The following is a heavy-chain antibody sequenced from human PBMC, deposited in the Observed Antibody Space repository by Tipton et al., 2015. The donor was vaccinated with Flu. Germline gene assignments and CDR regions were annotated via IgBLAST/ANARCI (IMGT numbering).Heavy chain of an antibody. CDR3: AKDYQAVTVLPLDY. Sequence: QLVQSGAEVKKPGESLKISCKSPGYRFSNYWLGWVRQMPGKGLEWMGIFYPGDSDTRYSPSFEGQVTISRDNSKNTLYLQMNSLRVEDTAVYYCAKDYQAVTVLPLDYWGQGILVTVSS. CDR1: GYRFSNYW. J-gene: IGHJ4*02. V-gene: IGHV5-51*03. CDR2: FYPGDSDT. D-gene: IGHD4-17*01.